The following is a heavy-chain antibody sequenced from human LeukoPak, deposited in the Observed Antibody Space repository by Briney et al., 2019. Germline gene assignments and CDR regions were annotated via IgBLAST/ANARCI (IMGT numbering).Heavy chain of an antibody. D-gene: IGHD2-15*01. Sequence: GESLKISCKGSGYTFTSYWIGWVRQMPGKGLEWMGLIYPGDSDTRYSPSFQGQVTISADKSISTAYLQWSSLKASDTAVYYCARQGKLYYFDYWGQGTLVTVSS. V-gene: IGHV5-51*01. J-gene: IGHJ4*02. CDR1: GYTFTSYW. CDR2: IYPGDSDT. CDR3: ARQGKLYYFDY.